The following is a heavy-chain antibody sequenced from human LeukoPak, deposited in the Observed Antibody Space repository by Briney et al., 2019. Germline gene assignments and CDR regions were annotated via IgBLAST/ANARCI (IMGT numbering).Heavy chain of an antibody. CDR3: AKDYPISMITFGGVLDY. CDR1: GFTFSSYA. CDR2: ISYDGSNK. V-gene: IGHV3-30*04. Sequence: QPGGSLRLSCAASGFTFSSYAMHWVRQAPGKGLEWVAVISYDGSNKYYADSVKGRFTISRDNSKNTLYLQMNSLRAEDTAVYYCAKDYPISMITFGGVLDYWGQGTLVTVSS. D-gene: IGHD3-16*01. J-gene: IGHJ4*02.